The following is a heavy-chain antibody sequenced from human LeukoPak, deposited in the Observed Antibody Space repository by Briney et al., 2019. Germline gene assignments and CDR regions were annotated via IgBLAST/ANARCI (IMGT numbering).Heavy chain of an antibody. D-gene: IGHD5-18*01. CDR1: GGTFSSYA. J-gene: IGHJ4*02. V-gene: IGHV1-69*01. CDR3: ARTTAMVQRDYFDY. Sequence: SVKVSCKASGGTFSSYAISWVRQAPGQGLEWMGGIIPIFGTVNYAQKFQGRVTITADESTSTAYMELSSLRSEDTAVYYCARTTAMVQRDYFDYWGQGTLVTLSS. CDR2: IIPIFGTV.